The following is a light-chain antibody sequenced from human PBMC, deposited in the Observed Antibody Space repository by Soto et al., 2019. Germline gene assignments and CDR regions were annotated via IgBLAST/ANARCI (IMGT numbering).Light chain of an antibody. Sequence: QSALTQPASVSGSPGQSITISCTGTSSDVGGYNYVSWYQQHPGKAPKLMIYEVSNRPSGVSNRFSGSKSVNTASLNISGLQAEDEADYYCSSYKSSSTRGVGGGNQLTVL. CDR1: SSDVGGYNY. CDR3: SSYKSSSTRG. V-gene: IGLV2-14*01. CDR2: EVS. J-gene: IGLJ2*01.